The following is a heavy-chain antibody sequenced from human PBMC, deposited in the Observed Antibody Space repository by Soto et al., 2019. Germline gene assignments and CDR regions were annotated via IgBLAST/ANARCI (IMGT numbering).Heavy chain of an antibody. V-gene: IGHV3-48*04. D-gene: IGHD2-21*01. J-gene: IGHJ4*02. Sequence: GGSLRLSCAASGFTFSNYGMNWARQAPGKGLEWVTHINSAGETKSYSDSVKGRFTISRDDAKNSLYLQMNSLRADDTATYYCARDPEGINDFDYWGQGTRVTVSS. CDR1: GFTFSNYG. CDR2: INSAGETK. CDR3: ARDPEGINDFDY.